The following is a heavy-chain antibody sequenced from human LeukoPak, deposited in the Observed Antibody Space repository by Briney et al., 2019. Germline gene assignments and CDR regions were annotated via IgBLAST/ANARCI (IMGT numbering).Heavy chain of an antibody. CDR1: GNTLSEFS. J-gene: IGHJ5*02. Sequence: ASVKVSCKVTGNTLSEFSMHWVRQSPGKGLEWMGGFDPEVGETVYAQKFQGRVTMTEDTSTETAYMELSSLRSEDTAVYYCAKDLLAGGLKTFDPWGQETLVTVSS. CDR2: FDPEVGET. V-gene: IGHV1-24*01. CDR3: AKDLLAGGLKTFDP.